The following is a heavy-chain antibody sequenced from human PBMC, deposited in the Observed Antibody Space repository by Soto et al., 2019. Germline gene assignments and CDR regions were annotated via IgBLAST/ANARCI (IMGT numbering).Heavy chain of an antibody. V-gene: IGHV2-5*02. D-gene: IGHD4-17*01. CDR3: AHAGDYDLLTFDH. Sequence: PAQTLTLTCDFSGFFLSTYDMGVAWIRQPPGKALEWLALIYWDDDKRYSPSLKDRLAISKDTSSNQVVLTITNMDPGDTATYFCAHAGDYDLLTFDHWGPGTLVTVSS. J-gene: IGHJ4*02. CDR2: IYWDDDK. CDR1: GFFLSTYDMG.